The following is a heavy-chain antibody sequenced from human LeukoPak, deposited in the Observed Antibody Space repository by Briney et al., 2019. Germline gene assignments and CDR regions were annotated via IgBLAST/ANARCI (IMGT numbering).Heavy chain of an antibody. CDR2: IIPIFGTA. Sequence: SVKVSCKASGGTFSSYAISWVRQAPGQGLEWMGGIIPIFGTANYAQKFQGRVTITADESTSTAYMELSSLRSEDTAVYYCARDNEGGYDILTGYSCRWFDPWGQGTLVTVSS. D-gene: IGHD3-9*01. CDR3: ARDNEGGYDILTGYSCRWFDP. CDR1: GGTFSSYA. J-gene: IGHJ5*02. V-gene: IGHV1-69*13.